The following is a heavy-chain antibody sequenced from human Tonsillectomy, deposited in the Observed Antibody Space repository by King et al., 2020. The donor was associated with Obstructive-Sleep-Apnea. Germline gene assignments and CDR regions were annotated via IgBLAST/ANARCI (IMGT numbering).Heavy chain of an antibody. J-gene: IGHJ4*02. V-gene: IGHV3-11*06. CDR3: ARGGYSSIRVY. D-gene: IGHD5-12*01. CDR1: GFTFSDYY. Sequence: VQLVESGGGLVKPGGSLRLSCAASGFTFSDYYMSWIRQAPGKGLEWVSYISSVSSYTNYADSVKGRFTISRDNAKNSLYLQMNSLRAEDTVVYYCARGGYSSIRVYWGQGTLVTVSS. CDR2: ISSVSSYT.